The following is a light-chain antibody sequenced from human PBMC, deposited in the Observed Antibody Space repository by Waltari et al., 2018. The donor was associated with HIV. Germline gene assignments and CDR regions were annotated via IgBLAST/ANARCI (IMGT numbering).Light chain of an antibody. J-gene: IGLJ3*02. CDR1: SNNVGNQG. CDR3: SAWDSSLSAWV. CDR2: RNN. V-gene: IGLV10-54*01. Sequence: QAGLTQPPSVSKGLRQTATLTCTGNSNNVGNQGANWLQQHQGHPPKLLSYRNNDRPSGISERLSASRSGNTASLTITGLQPEDEADYYCSAWDSSLSAWVFGGGTKLIVL.